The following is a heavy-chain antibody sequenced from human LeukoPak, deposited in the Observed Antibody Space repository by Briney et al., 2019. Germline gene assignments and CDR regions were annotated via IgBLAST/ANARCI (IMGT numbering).Heavy chain of an antibody. CDR1: GYTFTSYA. CDR3: ARDQEAVADYYYYGMDV. Sequence: ASVNVSCKASGYTFTSYAMHWVRQAPGQRLEWMGWINAGNGNTKYSQKFQGRVTITRDTSASTAYMELSSLRSEDTAVYYCARDQEAVADYYYYGMDVWGQGTTVTVSS. V-gene: IGHV1-3*01. J-gene: IGHJ6*02. CDR2: INAGNGNT. D-gene: IGHD6-19*01.